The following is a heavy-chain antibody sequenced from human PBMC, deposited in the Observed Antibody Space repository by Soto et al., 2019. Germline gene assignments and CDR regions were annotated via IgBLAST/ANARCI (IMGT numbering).Heavy chain of an antibody. CDR1: GFTFSSYG. CDR2: ISYDGSNK. Sequence: QVQLVESGGGVVQPGRSLRLSCAASGFTFSSYGMHWVRQAPGKGLEWVAVISYDGSNKYYADSVKGRFTISRDNSKNTRYLQMNSLRAEDTAVYYCAKDMGRYCSGGSCYSDAFDIWGQGTMVTVSS. CDR3: AKDMGRYCSGGSCYSDAFDI. V-gene: IGHV3-30*18. J-gene: IGHJ3*02. D-gene: IGHD2-15*01.